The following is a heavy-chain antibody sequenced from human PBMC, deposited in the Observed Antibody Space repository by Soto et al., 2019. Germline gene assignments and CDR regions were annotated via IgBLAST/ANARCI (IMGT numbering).Heavy chain of an antibody. Sequence: QLQLQESGPGLVKPSETLSLTCTVTGGSISRSHNFWGWIRQPPGKGLELIGSIFYSGTTSNNPSLNTRVHRPVDTSKNQFSLKLNPVTAADPAVYYCARYYGDYKNDFDYWGQGTLVTVSS. D-gene: IGHD4-17*01. CDR1: GGSISRSHNF. V-gene: IGHV4-39*01. CDR2: IFYSGTT. CDR3: ARYYGDYKNDFDY. J-gene: IGHJ4*02.